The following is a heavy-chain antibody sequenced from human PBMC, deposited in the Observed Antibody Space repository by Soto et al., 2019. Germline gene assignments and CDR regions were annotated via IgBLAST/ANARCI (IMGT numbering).Heavy chain of an antibody. CDR1: GYTFTSYG. CDR3: ARDRSHRYSSSWPSAY. Sequence: QVQLVQSGAEVKKPGASVKVSCKTSGYTFTSYGISWVRQAPGQGLEWMGWISAYNGNTNYAQKLQGRVTMTTDTSTSTAYMELRSLRSDDTAVYYCARDRSHRYSSSWPSAYWGQGTLVTVSS. D-gene: IGHD6-13*01. V-gene: IGHV1-18*01. CDR2: ISAYNGNT. J-gene: IGHJ4*02.